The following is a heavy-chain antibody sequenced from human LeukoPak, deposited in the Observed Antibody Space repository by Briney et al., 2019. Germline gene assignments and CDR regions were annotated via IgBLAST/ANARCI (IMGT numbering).Heavy chain of an antibody. CDR2: IIPIFGTA. Sequence: SVKVSCKASGGTFSSYAISWVRQAPGQGLEWMGGIIPIFGTANYAQKFQGRVTITADESTSTAYMELSSLRSEDTAVYYCAKTNGNYDYVWGSYRFLWFDPWGQGTLVTVSS. V-gene: IGHV1-69*13. CDR1: GGTFSSYA. CDR3: AKTNGNYDYVWGSYRFLWFDP. J-gene: IGHJ5*02. D-gene: IGHD3-16*02.